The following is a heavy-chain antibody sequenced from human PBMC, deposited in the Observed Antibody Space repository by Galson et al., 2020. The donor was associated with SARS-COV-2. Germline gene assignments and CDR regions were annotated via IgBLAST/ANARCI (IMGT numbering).Heavy chain of an antibody. CDR3: ARNDPGWGWFDP. V-gene: IGHV4-31*03. CDR1: GGSISSGGYY. CDR2: IYYSGST. Sequence: SETLSLTCTLSGGSISSGGYYWSWIRQHPGKGLEWIGYIYYSGSTYYNPSLKSRVTISVDTSKNQFSLKLSSVTAADTAVYYCARNDPGWGWFDPWCQGTLVTVSS. D-gene: IGHD1-1*01. J-gene: IGHJ5*02.